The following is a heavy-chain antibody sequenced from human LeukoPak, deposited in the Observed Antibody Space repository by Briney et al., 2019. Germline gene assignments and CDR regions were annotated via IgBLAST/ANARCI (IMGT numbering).Heavy chain of an antibody. D-gene: IGHD4-23*01. CDR1: GFTFSSFE. CDR3: ARGDYGGYSFFDY. V-gene: IGHV3-48*03. Sequence: GGSLRLSCAASGFTFSSFEMNWVRQAPGKGLEWVSYIHSSGSTIYYADSVKGRFTISRDNAKNSLYLHMNSLRAEDTAVYYCARGDYGGYSFFDYWGQGTLVTVPS. J-gene: IGHJ4*02. CDR2: IHSSGSTI.